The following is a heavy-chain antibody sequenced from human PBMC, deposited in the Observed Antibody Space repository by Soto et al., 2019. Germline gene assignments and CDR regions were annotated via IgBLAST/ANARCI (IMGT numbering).Heavy chain of an antibody. J-gene: IGHJ4*02. CDR2: IHSGGST. CDR1: GGSISSGSYY. Sequence: QVQLQESGPGLVKPSQTLSLTCTVSGGSISSGSYYWSWIRQHPGKGLEWIGYIHSGGSTNYKSSLKSRVTISKDTSKNQFSLNLGSVTAADTTVYYCAREDRNYYDSSGYYQWGQGTLVTVSS. CDR3: AREDRNYYDSSGYYQ. D-gene: IGHD3-22*01. V-gene: IGHV4-31*03.